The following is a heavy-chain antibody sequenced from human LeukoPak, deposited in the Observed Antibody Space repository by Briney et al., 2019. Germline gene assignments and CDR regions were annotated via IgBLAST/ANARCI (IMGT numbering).Heavy chain of an antibody. J-gene: IGHJ3*02. Sequence: ASVKVSCKASGYTFTGYYMHWVRQAPGQGLERMGWINPNSGGTNYAQKFQGRVTMTRDTSISTAYMELSRLRSDDTAVYYCAREGDFTDYVWGSYRSDAFDIWGQGTMVTVSS. V-gene: IGHV1-2*02. CDR1: GYTFTGYY. CDR2: INPNSGGT. D-gene: IGHD3-16*02. CDR3: AREGDFTDYVWGSYRSDAFDI.